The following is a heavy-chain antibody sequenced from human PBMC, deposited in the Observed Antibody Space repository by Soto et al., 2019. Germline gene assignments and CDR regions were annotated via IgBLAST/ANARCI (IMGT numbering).Heavy chain of an antibody. Sequence: SETLSLTCTVSGGSISSYYWSWIRQPAGKGLEWIGRIYTSGSTNYNPSLKSRATMSVDTSKNQFSLKLSSVTAADTAVYYCAREDCSSTSCATYYYDSSGPDAFDIWGQGTMVTVSS. CDR2: IYTSGST. D-gene: IGHD3-22*01. CDR1: GGSISSYY. J-gene: IGHJ3*02. CDR3: AREDCSSTSCATYYYDSSGPDAFDI. V-gene: IGHV4-4*07.